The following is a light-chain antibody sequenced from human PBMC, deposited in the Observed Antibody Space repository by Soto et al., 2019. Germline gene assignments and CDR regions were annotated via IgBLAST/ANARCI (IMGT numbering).Light chain of an antibody. CDR3: CSYAGGSTYV. CDR1: SSNVGGYDF. Sequence: QSALTQPASVSGSPGQSITISCTGTSSNVGGYDFVSWYQQHPGKAPKVIIYEVYERPSGVSNRFSGSKSGSTASLTISGLQVEDEADYYCCSYAGGSTYVFGTGTKVTVL. CDR2: EVY. V-gene: IGLV2-23*02. J-gene: IGLJ1*01.